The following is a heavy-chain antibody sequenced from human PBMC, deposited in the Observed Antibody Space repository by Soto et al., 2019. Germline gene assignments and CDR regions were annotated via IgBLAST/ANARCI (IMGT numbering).Heavy chain of an antibody. V-gene: IGHV1-24*01. CDR2: FDPEDGET. D-gene: IGHD3-3*01. CDR1: GYTLTELS. Sequence: ASVKVSCKVSGYTLTELSMHWVRQAPGKGLGWMGGFDPEDGETIYAQKFQGRVTMTEDTSTDTAYMELSSLRSEDTAVYYCATGLRKLRFLEWLLEAWFDPWGQGTLVTVSS. CDR3: ATGLRKLRFLEWLLEAWFDP. J-gene: IGHJ5*02.